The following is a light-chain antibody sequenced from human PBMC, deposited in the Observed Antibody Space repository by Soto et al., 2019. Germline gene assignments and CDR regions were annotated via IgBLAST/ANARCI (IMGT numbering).Light chain of an antibody. CDR3: SSSTSSSAL. Sequence: QSALTQPASVSGSPGQSITISCTGTSSDVGGYNYVSWYQQHPGKAPILMIYDVSNRHLGVSNRCSSSKSGNTASLTISWLQAEDEADYYCSSSTSSSALFGGGTKLTVL. V-gene: IGLV2-14*01. J-gene: IGLJ2*01. CDR2: DVS. CDR1: SSDVGGYNY.